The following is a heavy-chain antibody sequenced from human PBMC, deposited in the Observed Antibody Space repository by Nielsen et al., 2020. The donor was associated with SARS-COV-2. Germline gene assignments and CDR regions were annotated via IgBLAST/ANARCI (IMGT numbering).Heavy chain of an antibody. V-gene: IGHV3-30*18. Sequence: GESLKISCAASGFTFSSYGMHWVRQAPGKGLEWVAVISYDGSNKYYADSVKGRSTISRDNSKNTLYLQMNSLRAEDTAVYYCAKAFRGGDYYGMDVWGQGTTVTVSS. D-gene: IGHD3-16*01. CDR2: ISYDGSNK. CDR3: AKAFRGGDYYGMDV. J-gene: IGHJ6*02. CDR1: GFTFSSYG.